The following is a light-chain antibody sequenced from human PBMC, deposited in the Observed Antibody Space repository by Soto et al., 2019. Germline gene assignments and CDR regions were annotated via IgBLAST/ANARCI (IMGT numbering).Light chain of an antibody. J-gene: IGKJ5*01. Sequence: ELLLTQSPCTLSLSPLERSTVSFRSSQSVSSNLAWYQQKPGQAPRLLIYGASTRATGIPARFSGSGSGTEFTLTISSLQSEDFAVYYCQQYNNWPPITFGQGTRLEI. CDR2: GAS. CDR3: QQYNNWPPIT. CDR1: QSVSSN. V-gene: IGKV3-15*01.